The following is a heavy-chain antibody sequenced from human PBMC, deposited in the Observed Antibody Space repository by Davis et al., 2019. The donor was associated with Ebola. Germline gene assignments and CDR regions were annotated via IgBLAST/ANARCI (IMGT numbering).Heavy chain of an antibody. CDR2: ISGSGGTT. CDR3: AKDAVTAMTLYYYGMDV. Sequence: GESLKISCADSVITFSSYAMTWVRQAPGKGLEWVSAISGSGGTTYYAGSVKGRFTVSRDNSKKTMYLQMNSLRAEDTAVYYCAKDAVTAMTLYYYGMDVWGKGTTVTVSS. J-gene: IGHJ6*04. CDR1: VITFSSYA. V-gene: IGHV3-23*01. D-gene: IGHD2-2*01.